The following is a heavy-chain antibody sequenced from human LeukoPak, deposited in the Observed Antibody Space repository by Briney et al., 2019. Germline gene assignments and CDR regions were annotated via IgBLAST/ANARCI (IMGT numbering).Heavy chain of an antibody. D-gene: IGHD3-3*01. CDR3: AKSHKDFWSGYIQPTDY. J-gene: IGHJ4*02. CDR1: GFTFSSYG. Sequence: PGGSLRPSCAASGFTFSSYGMHWGRQAPGKGVEGGAVICYDGSNKYYADSVKGRFTISRDNSKNTLYLQMNSLRAEDTAVYYCAKSHKDFWSGYIQPTDYWGQGTLVTVSS. V-gene: IGHV3-33*06. CDR2: ICYDGSNK.